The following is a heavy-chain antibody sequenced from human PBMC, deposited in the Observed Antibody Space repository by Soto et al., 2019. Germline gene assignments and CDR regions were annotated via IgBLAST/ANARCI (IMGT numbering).Heavy chain of an antibody. CDR2: IYYSGST. D-gene: IGHD2-8*01. CDR1: GDSLSSGGYY. V-gene: IGHV4-31*04. J-gene: IGHJ6*02. Sequence: QVRLQESGPGLVRPSQTLSLTCTVSGDSLSSGGYYCSWIRQLPGKGLEWIGFIYYSGSTFYNPSLRSRVTMSADESKNQISLKLSSVTAADTAVYYCAKTKTPHVRNGMDVWGQGTKVTVSS. CDR3: AKTKTPHVRNGMDV.